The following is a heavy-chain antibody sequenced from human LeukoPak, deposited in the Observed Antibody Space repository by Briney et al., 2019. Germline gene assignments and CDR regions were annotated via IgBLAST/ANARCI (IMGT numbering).Heavy chain of an antibody. CDR2: ISGSGGST. J-gene: IGHJ3*02. D-gene: IGHD1-26*01. Sequence: PGGSLRLSCAASGFTFSSYAMNWVRQAPGKGLEWVSGISGSGGSTYYADSVKGRFTISRDNSKNTLYLQMNSLRAEDTAVYYCVKARGGTYTRWAFDIWGQGTMVTVSS. CDR1: GFTFSSYA. V-gene: IGHV3-23*01. CDR3: VKARGGTYTRWAFDI.